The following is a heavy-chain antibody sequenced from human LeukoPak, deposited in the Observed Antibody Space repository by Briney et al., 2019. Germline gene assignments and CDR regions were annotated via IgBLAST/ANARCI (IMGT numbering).Heavy chain of an antibody. V-gene: IGHV3-30*03. J-gene: IGHJ4*02. CDR2: IASDGGAK. Sequence: GTSLRLSCVASGFSFSNHGMHWVRQALGKGLEWVSVIASDGGAKFYADSVKGRFTLSRDNSKNMFFLQMNFLTVEDTAIYYCAREATWGQWYFDHWGQGTPVTVSS. CDR1: GFSFSNHG. D-gene: IGHD6-19*01. CDR3: AREATWGQWYFDH.